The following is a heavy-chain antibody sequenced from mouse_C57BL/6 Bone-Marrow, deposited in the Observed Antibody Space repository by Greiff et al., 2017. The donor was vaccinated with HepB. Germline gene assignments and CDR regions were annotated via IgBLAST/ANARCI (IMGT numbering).Heavy chain of an antibody. CDR2: IDPSDSYT. CDR3: SREAAYYGNLWYFDY. Sequence: VQLQQPGAELVKPGASVKLSCKASGYTFTSYWMQWVKQRPGQGLEWIGEIDPSDSYTNYNQKFKGKATLTVDTSSSTAYMQLSSLTSEDSAVYYCSREAAYYGNLWYFDYWGQGTTLTVSS. CDR1: GYTFTSYW. V-gene: IGHV1-50*01. D-gene: IGHD2-10*01. J-gene: IGHJ2*01.